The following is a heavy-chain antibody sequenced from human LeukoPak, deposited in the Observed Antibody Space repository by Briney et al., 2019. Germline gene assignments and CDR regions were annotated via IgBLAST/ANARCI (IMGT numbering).Heavy chain of an antibody. CDR1: GFTFSNFA. CDR2: TSYDGGNE. CDR3: ARDLDDSSGSYLDY. Sequence: GGSLRLSCAVSGFTFSNFAMHGVRQPPGKGLEWVAVTSYDGGNEYYAEAVEGRFTITRDNSKNTLYLQMNSLRGEDTAVYYCARDLDDSSGSYLDYWGQGTLVTVSS. J-gene: IGHJ4*02. V-gene: IGHV3-30*03. D-gene: IGHD3-22*01.